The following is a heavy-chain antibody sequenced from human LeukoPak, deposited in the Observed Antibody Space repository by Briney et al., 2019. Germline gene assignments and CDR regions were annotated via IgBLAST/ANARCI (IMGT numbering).Heavy chain of an antibody. D-gene: IGHD5-24*01. CDR2: IIPTTGLA. J-gene: IGHJ4*02. V-gene: IGHV1-69*04. Sequence: SVKVSCKASGGTFSNLAISWVRQAPGQGLEWMGRIIPTTGLANYAQNFQGRVTLTADKSTSTAYMELSSLRSEDTAVYYCARAPPRLDGYILYYWGQGTLVTVSS. CDR1: GGTFSNLA. CDR3: ARAPPRLDGYILYY.